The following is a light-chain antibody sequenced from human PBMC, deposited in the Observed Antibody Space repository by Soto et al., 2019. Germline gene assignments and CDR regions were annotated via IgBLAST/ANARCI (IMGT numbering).Light chain of an antibody. CDR2: GSS. CDR3: QHYGRSPT. CDR1: ETISSSF. J-gene: IGKJ1*01. V-gene: IGKV3-20*01. Sequence: IVLTQSPGTLSLSPGERVSLSCRASETISSSFLAWYQQRPGQPTRRLIYGSSSRAPGIPDRFSGSGSVTDFTLTNRTLEHEDFAVYYCQHYGRSPTFGQGTIVELK.